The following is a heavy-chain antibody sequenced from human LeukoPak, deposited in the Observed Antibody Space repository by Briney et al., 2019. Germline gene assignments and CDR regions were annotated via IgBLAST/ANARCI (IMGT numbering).Heavy chain of an antibody. D-gene: IGHD4-17*01. J-gene: IGHJ6*02. CDR3: TRGASYGALRGGMDV. CDR2: INRDGSST. V-gene: IGHV3-74*01. Sequence: GGSLRLSCGASGFTFSNAWMYWVRQGPGKGLEWVSRINRDGSSTIYADSVKGRFTVSRVNGNNTLYLQMHSLTPDDTAVYYCTRGASYGALRGGMDVWGQGTTVTVSS. CDR1: GFTFSNAW.